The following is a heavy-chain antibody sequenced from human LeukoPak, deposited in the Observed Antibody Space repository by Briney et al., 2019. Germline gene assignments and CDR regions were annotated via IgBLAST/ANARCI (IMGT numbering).Heavy chain of an antibody. CDR3: ARDPNTVAFFDY. D-gene: IGHD4-23*01. CDR2: INPNSGGT. J-gene: IGHJ4*02. Sequence: ASVKVSCKASGYTFTGYYMHWVRQAPGQGLEWMRWINPNSGGTNYAQKFQGRVTMTRDTSISTAYMELSRLRSDDTAVYYCARDPNTVAFFDYWGQGTLVTVSS. CDR1: GYTFTGYY. V-gene: IGHV1-2*02.